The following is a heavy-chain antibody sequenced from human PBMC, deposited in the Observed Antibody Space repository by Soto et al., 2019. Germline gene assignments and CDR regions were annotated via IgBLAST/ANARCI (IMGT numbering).Heavy chain of an antibody. D-gene: IGHD2-15*01. J-gene: IGHJ6*02. CDR1: GGFVNSDTHS. Sequence: QVQLQESGPGLVKPSETLSLTCTVSGGFVNSDTHSWSWIRQTPGKRLEWIGFIYSGERTQNPSLRSRVTMSVDTSKNQFSLKLRSVIVADTAVYHCARFVRSCSASTCSTRADVWGQGITVTVSS. CDR2: IYSGERT. CDR3: ARFVRSCSASTCSTRADV. V-gene: IGHV4-61*01.